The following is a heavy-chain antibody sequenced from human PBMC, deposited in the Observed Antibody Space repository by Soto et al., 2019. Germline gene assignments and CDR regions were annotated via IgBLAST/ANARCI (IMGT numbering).Heavy chain of an antibody. J-gene: IGHJ4*02. D-gene: IGHD5-18*01. CDR1: GYNFATYW. CDR3: VRTGITAMVVIDY. CDR2: IYPGDSDT. Sequence: EVQLVQSGAEVKKPGESLKISCKGSGYNFATYWIGWVRQMPGKGLELMGIIYPGDSDTRYSPSFQGQVTISADQSISTAYLQWSSLKASDTAMYYCVRTGITAMVVIDYWGQGALVTVSS. V-gene: IGHV5-51*03.